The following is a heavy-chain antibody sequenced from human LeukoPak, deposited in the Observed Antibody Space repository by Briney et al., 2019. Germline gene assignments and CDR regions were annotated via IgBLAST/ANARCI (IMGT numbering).Heavy chain of an antibody. CDR1: GFTFSSYE. CDR2: ISSTGSTI. CDR3: CGASFGY. Sequence: PGGSLRLSCAASGFTFSSYEMNWVRQAPGKGLEWVSYISSTGSTIYYADSVKGRFTISRDNAKNSLNPQMRSLRAEDTAVYYCCGASFGYWGQGTLVTVSS. D-gene: IGHD2-21*01. J-gene: IGHJ4*02. V-gene: IGHV3-48*03.